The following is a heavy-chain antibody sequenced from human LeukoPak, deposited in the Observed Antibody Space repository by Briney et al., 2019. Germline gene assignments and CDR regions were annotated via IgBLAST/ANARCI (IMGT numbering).Heavy chain of an antibody. D-gene: IGHD2-15*01. CDR1: GASVSSGSDY. V-gene: IGHV4-61*01. CDR2: IYYSESN. Sequence: SETLSLTRSVSGASVSSGSDYWNCIRQPPGRGLEWIGTIYYSESNNYNPSLQSRVTISVDTSRNQFSLKLSSVTAADTAMYYCARAPIRYCSTGTCYSHFDNWGQGTLVTVCS. J-gene: IGHJ4*02. CDR3: ARAPIRYCSTGTCYSHFDN.